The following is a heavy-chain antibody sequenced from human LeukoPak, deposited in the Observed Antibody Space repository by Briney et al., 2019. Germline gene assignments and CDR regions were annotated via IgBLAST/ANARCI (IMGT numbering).Heavy chain of an antibody. CDR1: GGSIWTSDYY. Sequence: SETLSLTCTVSGGSIWTSDYYWGCIRQFPGKGLEWIGTISDGGSTYYNPSLKSRVTISVDTSKNQFSLKLSSVTAADTAVYYCARERITMVRGVNKPYYYYYGMDVWGQGTTVTVSS. D-gene: IGHD3-10*01. J-gene: IGHJ6*02. CDR3: ARERITMVRGVNKPYYYYYGMDV. CDR2: ISDGGST. V-gene: IGHV4-39*07.